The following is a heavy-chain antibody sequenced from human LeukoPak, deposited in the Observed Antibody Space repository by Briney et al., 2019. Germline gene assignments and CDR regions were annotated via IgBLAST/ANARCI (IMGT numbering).Heavy chain of an antibody. CDR3: AKGVGSSSWYDY. J-gene: IGHJ4*02. V-gene: IGHV3-30*02. CDR2: IRYDGSNK. D-gene: IGHD6-13*01. Sequence: GGSLRLSCAASGFTFSTYGMHWVRQAPGKGLEWVAFIRYDGSNKYYADSVKGRFTISRDNSKNTLYLQMNSLRAEDTAVYYCAKGVGSSSWYDYWGQGTLVTVSS. CDR1: GFTFSTYG.